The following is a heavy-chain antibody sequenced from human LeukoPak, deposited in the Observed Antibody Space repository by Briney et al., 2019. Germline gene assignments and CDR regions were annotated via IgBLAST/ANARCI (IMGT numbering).Heavy chain of an antibody. J-gene: IGHJ4*02. V-gene: IGHV3-23*01. Sequence: GGSLRLSCAASGFTFSTYTMTWVRQAPGKGLEWVSSITNSGATTFYADSVKGRFTISRDNSKNSLLLQMERLRTEDTALYYCAKSGAAADAFHNWGQGTLVTVSS. CDR2: ITNSGATT. CDR1: GFTFSTYT. D-gene: IGHD6-13*01. CDR3: AKSGAAADAFHN.